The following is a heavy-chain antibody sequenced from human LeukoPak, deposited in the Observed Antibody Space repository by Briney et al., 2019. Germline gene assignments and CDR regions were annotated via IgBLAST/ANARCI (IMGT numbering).Heavy chain of an antibody. D-gene: IGHD6-19*01. V-gene: IGHV3-33*01. J-gene: IGHJ4*02. CDR2: IWYDGSNK. Sequence: GGSLRLSCAASGFTFRSYDMHWVRQAPGKGLEWVAIIWYDGSNKYYADSEKGRFTISRDNSKNTLYLQMNSLRDEDTAVYYCARRGVAGTNYFDYWGQGTLVTVSS. CDR1: GFTFRSYD. CDR3: ARRGVAGTNYFDY.